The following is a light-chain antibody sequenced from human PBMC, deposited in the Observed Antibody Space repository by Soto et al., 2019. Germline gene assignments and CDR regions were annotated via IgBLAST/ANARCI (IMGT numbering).Light chain of an antibody. J-gene: IGLJ1*01. V-gene: IGLV2-14*01. Sequence: LTQPASVSGSPGQSITISCTGTSRDVGGYNYVSWYQQHPGKAPKLMIYDVRNRPSGVSNRFSGSESVNTASLTISGLQAEDEADYYCSSYTTISTYVFGTGTKLTVL. CDR1: SRDVGGYNY. CDR2: DVR. CDR3: SSYTTISTYV.